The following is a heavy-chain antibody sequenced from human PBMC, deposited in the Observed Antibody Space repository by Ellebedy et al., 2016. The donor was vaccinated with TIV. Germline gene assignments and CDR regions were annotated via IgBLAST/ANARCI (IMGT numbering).Heavy chain of an antibody. Sequence: GESLKISXKGSGYSFTSYWIGWVRQMPGKGLEWMGIIYPGDSDTRYSPSFQGQVTISADKSISTAYLQWSSLKASDTAMYYCARSIVVVPGGQAKAFDIWGQGTMVTVSS. D-gene: IGHD2-2*01. CDR2: IYPGDSDT. V-gene: IGHV5-51*01. CDR1: GYSFTSYW. CDR3: ARSIVVVPGGQAKAFDI. J-gene: IGHJ3*02.